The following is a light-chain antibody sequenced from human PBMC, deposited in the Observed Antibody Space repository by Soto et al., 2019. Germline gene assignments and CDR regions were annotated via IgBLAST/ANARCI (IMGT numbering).Light chain of an antibody. CDR1: QSVGID. J-gene: IGKJ3*01. V-gene: IGKV3-20*01. CDR2: GVS. CDR3: QQYGSSPFT. Sequence: EIVMTQSPATLSVSPAARATPCCXASQSVGIDLLCVRQEPGKVPRLLNYGVSSRAHGTPDRFSGSGSGADFTRTISRLEPEDFAVYYCQQYGSSPFTFGPGTKVDIK.